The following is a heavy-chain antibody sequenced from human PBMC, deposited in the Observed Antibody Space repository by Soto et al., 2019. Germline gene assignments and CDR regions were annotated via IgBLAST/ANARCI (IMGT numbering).Heavy chain of an antibody. J-gene: IGHJ3*02. D-gene: IGHD2-15*01. CDR2: IISTGNYI. Sequence: DVPLVESGGGLVKPGGSLRLSCAASGFTFSSYTMNWVRQAPGKGLEWVSSIISTGNYIYYAASVKGRFTISRDNAKNSLYLQMNSLRAEDTAVYYCARDRLGYCSGGSCHSLDIWGQGTMVTVSS. V-gene: IGHV3-21*06. CDR1: GFTFSSYT. CDR3: ARDRLGYCSGGSCHSLDI.